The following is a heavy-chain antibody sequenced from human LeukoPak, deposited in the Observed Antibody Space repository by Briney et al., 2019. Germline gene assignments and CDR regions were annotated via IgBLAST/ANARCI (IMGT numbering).Heavy chain of an antibody. J-gene: IGHJ3*02. V-gene: IGHV4-39*01. Sequence: PSETLSLTCTVSGGSITSSTYYWGWIRQPPGKGLEWTGSIYYIVTTYYNPSLKSRVTISADTSRHQFSLKLSSVTAADTAVFHCARHSRGYYDSTGYYYGSHAFDIWGQGTMVTVSS. CDR2: IYYIVTT. CDR3: ARHSRGYYDSTGYYYGSHAFDI. CDR1: GGSITSSTYY. D-gene: IGHD3-22*01.